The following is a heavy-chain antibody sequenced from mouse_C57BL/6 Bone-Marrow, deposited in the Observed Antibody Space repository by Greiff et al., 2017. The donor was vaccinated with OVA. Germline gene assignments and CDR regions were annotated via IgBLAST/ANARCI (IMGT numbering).Heavy chain of an antibody. V-gene: IGHV3-3*01. J-gene: IGHJ4*01. Sequence: VQLQESGPSLVRPSQTLSLTCTVTGFSINSDCYWIWIRQFPGNKLEYIGYTFYSGITYYNPSLESRTYITRDTSKNQFSRKLSSVTTEDTATYDCAGGCWGLYAMDYWGQGTSVTVSS. CDR1: GFSINSDCY. CDR2: TFYSGIT. CDR3: AGGCWGLYAMDY.